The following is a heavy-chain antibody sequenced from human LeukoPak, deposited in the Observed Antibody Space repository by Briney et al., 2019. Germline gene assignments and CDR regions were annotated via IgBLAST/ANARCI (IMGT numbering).Heavy chain of an antibody. Sequence: GGSLRLSCAASGFTFSSYWMHWVRQAPGKGLVWVSRINTDGSSTSYADSVKGRFTISRDNAKNTLYLQMNSLRAEDTAVYYCASLAIAAAGPLEYFQHWGQGTLVTVSS. CDR3: ASLAIAAAGPLEYFQH. CDR1: GFTFSSYW. D-gene: IGHD6-13*01. J-gene: IGHJ1*01. V-gene: IGHV3-74*01. CDR2: INTDGSST.